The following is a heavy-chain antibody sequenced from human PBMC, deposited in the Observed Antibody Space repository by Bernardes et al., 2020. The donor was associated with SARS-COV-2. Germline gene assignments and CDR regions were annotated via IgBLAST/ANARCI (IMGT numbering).Heavy chain of an antibody. D-gene: IGHD3-3*01. Sequence: ASVKVSCKASGYTFTSYDINWVRQATGQGLEWMGWMKPKSGNTGYAQKFQGRVNMTRNTSISTAYMELSSLRSEDTAVYYCARGVIIGVDSYWGQGTLVTVSS. J-gene: IGHJ4*02. CDR3: ARGVIIGVDSY. CDR1: GYTFTSYD. CDR2: MKPKSGNT. V-gene: IGHV1-8*01.